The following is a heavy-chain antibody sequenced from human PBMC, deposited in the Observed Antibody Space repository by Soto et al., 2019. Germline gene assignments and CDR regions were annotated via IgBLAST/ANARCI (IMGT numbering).Heavy chain of an antibody. V-gene: IGHV1-24*01. CDR2: FDPEDGET. D-gene: IGHD2-15*01. J-gene: IGHJ6*02. CDR1: GYTLTELS. CDR3: ATNKDDYYYYGMDV. Sequence: ASVKVSCKVSGYTLTELSMHWVRQAPGKGLEWMGGFDPEDGETIYAQKFQGRVTMTEDTSTDTAYMELNSLRSEDTAVYYCATNKDDYYYYGMDVWGQGTTVTVSS.